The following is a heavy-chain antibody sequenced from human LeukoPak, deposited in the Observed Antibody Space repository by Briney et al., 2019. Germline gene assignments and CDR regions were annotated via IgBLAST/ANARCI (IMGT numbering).Heavy chain of an antibody. CDR2: ISNSGSII. CDR3: ARAAKFEFYFDY. V-gene: IGHV3-11*04. CDR1: GFTFSDYY. D-gene: IGHD3-10*01. J-gene: IGHJ4*02. Sequence: GGSLRLSCAASGFTFSDYYMSWIRQSPGKGLEWVSYISNSGSIIYYADSVKGRFTISRDNAKNSLYLQMNSLRAEDTAVYYCARAAKFEFYFDYWGQGTLVTVSS.